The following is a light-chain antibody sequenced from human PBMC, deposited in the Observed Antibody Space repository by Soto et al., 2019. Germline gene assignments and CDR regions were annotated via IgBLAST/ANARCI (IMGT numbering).Light chain of an antibody. CDR2: GAS. J-gene: IGKJ2*01. CDR1: QDVGTNY. CDR3: QQFINSPYMYT. V-gene: IGKV3-20*01. Sequence: DIVLTQSPGPLSLSPGEGATLSCRSSQDVGTNYLAWYQQKPGQAPRLLIFGASSSASGVPSRFSGSGSGTDFTLTISRLEPEDSAVYYCQQFINSPYMYTFGQGTKLEI.